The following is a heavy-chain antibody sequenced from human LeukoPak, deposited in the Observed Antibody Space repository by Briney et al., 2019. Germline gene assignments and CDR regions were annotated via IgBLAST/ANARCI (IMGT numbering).Heavy chain of an antibody. CDR3: ASLGFDPDY. CDR1: AFTFSNFG. Sequence: RSGGSLRLSCAASAFTFSNFGMNWVRQAPGKGLEWISYISSDNSIIYYADSVKGRFTISRDNAKNSLYLQMNSPRAEDTAVYYCASLGFDPDYWGQGTLVTVSS. V-gene: IGHV3-48*04. J-gene: IGHJ4*02. D-gene: IGHD3-9*01. CDR2: ISSDNSII.